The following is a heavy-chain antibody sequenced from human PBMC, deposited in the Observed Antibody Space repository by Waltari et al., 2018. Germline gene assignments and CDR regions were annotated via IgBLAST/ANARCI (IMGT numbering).Heavy chain of an antibody. Sequence: QVQLQESGPGLVKPSETLSLTCTVSGGSISSYYWSWIRQPPGKGLEWIGYIYYSGSTNYNTSLKSRGTISVDTAKNQFSRKLSSVTAADTAVEYCASHCSSTSCYDAFDIWGQGTMVTVSS. V-gene: IGHV4-59*01. D-gene: IGHD2-2*01. CDR1: GGSISSYY. J-gene: IGHJ3*02. CDR2: IYYSGST. CDR3: ASHCSSTSCYDAFDI.